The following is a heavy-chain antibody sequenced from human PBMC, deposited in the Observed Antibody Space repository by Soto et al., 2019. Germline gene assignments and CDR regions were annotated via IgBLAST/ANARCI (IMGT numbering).Heavy chain of an antibody. CDR2: IYYLGNT. CDR3: ARFYGDYNNWFDP. J-gene: IGHJ5*02. CDR1: GGSISSGPSY. V-gene: IGHV4-39*07. D-gene: IGHD4-17*01. Sequence: PSETLSLTCTVSGGSISSGPSYWGWIRQPPGQGLEWVGSIYYLGNTYYNSSLRSRVIISVDRSKNQFSLKLSSVTAADTAVYYCARFYGDYNNWFDPWGQGTLVTVSS.